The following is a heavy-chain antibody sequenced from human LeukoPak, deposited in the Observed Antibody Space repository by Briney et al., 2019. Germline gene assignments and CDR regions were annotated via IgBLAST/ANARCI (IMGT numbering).Heavy chain of an antibody. J-gene: IGHJ3*02. CDR2: ISWNSGSI. V-gene: IGHV3-9*01. CDR1: GFTFSSYG. Sequence: PGGSLRLSCAASGFTFSSYGMSWVRQAPGKGLEWVSGISWNSGSIGYADSVKGRFTISRDNAKNSLYLQMNSLRAEDTALYYCAKDWYPNREKDAFDIWGQGTMVTVSS. CDR3: AKDWYPNREKDAFDI. D-gene: IGHD1-14*01.